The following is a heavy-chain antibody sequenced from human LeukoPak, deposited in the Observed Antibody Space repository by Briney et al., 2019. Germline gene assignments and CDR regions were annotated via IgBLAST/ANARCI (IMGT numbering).Heavy chain of an antibody. Sequence: SETLSLTCTVSGGSISSYYWNWIRQPPGKGLEWIGYIYYSGSTNYNPSLKSRVTISVDTSKNQISLKLSSVTAADTAVYYCARHRPGERRFDPWGQGTLVTVSS. CDR3: ARHRPGERRFDP. J-gene: IGHJ5*02. V-gene: IGHV4-59*08. CDR1: GGSISSYY. CDR2: IYYSGST. D-gene: IGHD3-16*01.